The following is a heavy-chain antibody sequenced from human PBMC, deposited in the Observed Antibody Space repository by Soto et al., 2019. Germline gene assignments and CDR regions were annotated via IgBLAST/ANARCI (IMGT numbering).Heavy chain of an antibody. J-gene: IGHJ3*02. V-gene: IGHV1-24*01. CDR1: GYTLTELS. Sequence: GASVKVSCKVSGYTLTELSMHWVRQAPGKGLEWMGGFDPEDGETIYAQKFQGRVTMTEDTSTDTAYMELSSLRSEDTAVYYCATIRRVLRYFVARSNAFDIWGQGTMVTVSS. D-gene: IGHD3-9*01. CDR3: ATIRRVLRYFVARSNAFDI. CDR2: FDPEDGET.